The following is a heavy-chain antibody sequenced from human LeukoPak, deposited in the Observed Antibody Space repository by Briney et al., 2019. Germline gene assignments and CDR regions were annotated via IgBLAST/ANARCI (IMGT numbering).Heavy chain of an antibody. CDR2: INPNSGGI. Sequence: GASVKVSCKASGYTFTGYYMHWVRQAPGQGLEWMGWINPNSGGINYAQKFQGRVTMTRDTSISTAYMELSRLRSDDTAVYYCAREGHSGSSIDYWGQGTLVTVSS. CDR1: GYTFTGYY. CDR3: AREGHSGSSIDY. J-gene: IGHJ4*02. D-gene: IGHD1-26*01. V-gene: IGHV1-2*02.